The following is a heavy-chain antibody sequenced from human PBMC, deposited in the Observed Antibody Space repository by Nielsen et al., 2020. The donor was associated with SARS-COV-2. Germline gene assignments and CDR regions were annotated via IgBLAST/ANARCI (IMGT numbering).Heavy chain of an antibody. D-gene: IGHD1-26*01. Sequence: LRLSCTVSGASFRKGIYYWSWIRQTAEKGLEYIGRQYTTGATNYNPSLKSRVSISLDMSQNLFSLKVYSVNAADSAVYHCARTNGDTGNYYFIQHWGPGILVTVSS. J-gene: IGHJ1*01. CDR2: QYTTGAT. CDR1: GASFRKGIYY. CDR3: ARTNGDTGNYYFIQH. V-gene: IGHV4-61*02.